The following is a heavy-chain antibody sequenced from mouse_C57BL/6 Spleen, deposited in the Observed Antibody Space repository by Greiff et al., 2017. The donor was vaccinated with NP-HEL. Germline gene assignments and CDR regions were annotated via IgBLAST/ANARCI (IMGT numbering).Heavy chain of an antibody. Sequence: VQLQQPGAELVKPGASVKMSCKASGYTFTSYWITWVKQRPGQGLEWIGDIYPGSGSTNYNEKFKSKATLTVDTSSSTAYMQLSSLTSEDSAVYYCARRKVWDDAMDYWGQGTSVTVSS. D-gene: IGHD4-1*01. CDR1: GYTFTSYW. CDR3: ARRKVWDDAMDY. J-gene: IGHJ4*01. V-gene: IGHV1-55*01. CDR2: IYPGSGST.